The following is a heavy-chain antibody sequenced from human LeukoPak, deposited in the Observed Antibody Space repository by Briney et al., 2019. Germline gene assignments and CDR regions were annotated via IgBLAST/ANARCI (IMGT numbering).Heavy chain of an antibody. J-gene: IGHJ4*02. D-gene: IGHD1-26*01. CDR3: ARESSQYGGSYWEH. CDR2: IKQDESEK. Sequence: GGSLRLSCAASGFTFSDSYMSWIRQAPGKGLEWVANIKQDESEKNYVDSVTGRFTISRDNAKNSLYLQMNSLRVEDTAVYYCARESSQYGGSYWEHWGQGTLVTVSS. V-gene: IGHV3-7*01. CDR1: GFTFSDSY.